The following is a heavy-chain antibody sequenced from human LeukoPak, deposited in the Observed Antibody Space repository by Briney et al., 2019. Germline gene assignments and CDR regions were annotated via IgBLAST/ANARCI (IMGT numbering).Heavy chain of an antibody. CDR2: IYYSGST. J-gene: IGHJ3*02. Sequence: TLSLTCTVSGGSISSGDYYWSWIRQPPGKGLEWIGYIYYSGSTYYNPSLKSRVTIAVDTSKNQFSLKLSSVTAADTAVYYCARFNRDQLANSAFDIWGQGTMVTVSS. D-gene: IGHD2-2*01. CDR3: ARFNRDQLANSAFDI. V-gene: IGHV4-30-4*08. CDR1: GGSISSGDYY.